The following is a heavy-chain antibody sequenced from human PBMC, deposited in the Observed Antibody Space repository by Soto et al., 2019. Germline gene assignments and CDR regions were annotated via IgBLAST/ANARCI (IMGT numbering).Heavy chain of an antibody. V-gene: IGHV1-18*01. CDR1: GYTFTSYG. D-gene: IGHD4-17*01. CDR3: ARVRGDYARGMDV. CDR2: ISGYNGNT. J-gene: IGHJ6*02. Sequence: QVQLVQSGAEVKKPGASVKVSCKASGYTFTSYGISWVQQAPGQGLEWMGWISGYNGNTNYAQKLQGRVTMTTGASTTTAYMELRRLSSDDTAVYYCARVRGDYARGMDVWGQGTTVTVSS.